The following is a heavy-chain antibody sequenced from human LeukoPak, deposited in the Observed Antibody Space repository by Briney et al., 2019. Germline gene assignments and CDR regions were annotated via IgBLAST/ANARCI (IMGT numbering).Heavy chain of an antibody. V-gene: IGHV3-11*01. J-gene: IGHJ1*01. CDR3: ARLWGGLTMSRFLDS. CDR2: IGRDGTAI. D-gene: IGHD3-16*01. CDR1: GFTFSDYY. Sequence: PGGSLRLSCAASGFTFSDYYMSWIRQAPGKGLEWVSYIGRDGTAIYYADSAKGRFTISRDNTEKSLYLHMNSLRADDSAVYFCARLWGGLTMSRFLDSWGQGTPVTVSS.